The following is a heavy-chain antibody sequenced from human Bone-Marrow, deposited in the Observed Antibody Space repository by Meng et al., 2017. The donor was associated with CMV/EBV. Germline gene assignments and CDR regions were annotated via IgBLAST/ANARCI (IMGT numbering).Heavy chain of an antibody. CDR2: IYTSGST. Sequence: SETLSLTCTVSGGSISSYYWSWIRQPAGKGLEWIGRIYTSGSTNYNPSLKSRVTMSVDTSKNQFSLKLSSVTAADTAVYYCARGRYDFWSGYPLYYYYYGMDVWGQGTTVTVSS. D-gene: IGHD3-3*01. V-gene: IGHV4-4*07. J-gene: IGHJ6*02. CDR1: GGSISSYY. CDR3: ARGRYDFWSGYPLYYYYYGMDV.